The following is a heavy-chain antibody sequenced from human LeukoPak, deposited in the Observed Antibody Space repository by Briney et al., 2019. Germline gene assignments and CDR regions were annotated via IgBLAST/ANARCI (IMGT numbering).Heavy chain of an antibody. J-gene: IGHJ4*02. D-gene: IGHD6-19*01. CDR3: AIIRVADFFDY. V-gene: IGHV1-69*05. Sequence: GSSVKVSCKASGGTFSSYAISWVRQAPGQGLEWMGRIIPIFGTANYAQKFQGRDTITTDESTSTAYMELSSLRSEDTAVYYCAIIRVADFFDYWGQGTLVTVSS. CDR2: IIPIFGTA. CDR1: GGTFSSYA.